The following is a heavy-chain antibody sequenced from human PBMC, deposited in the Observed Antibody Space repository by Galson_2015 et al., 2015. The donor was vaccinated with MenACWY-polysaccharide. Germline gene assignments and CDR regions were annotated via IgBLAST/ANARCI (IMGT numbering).Heavy chain of an antibody. D-gene: IGHD3-16*01. CDR2: ISYSSNSI. J-gene: IGHJ3*02. CDR1: GFSFSSYT. CDR3: GRVSGHFYYYDSGDLKQGPSDM. Sequence: SLRLSCAASGFSFSSYTLNWVRQAPGKGLEWVSSISYSSNSIYYADSVKGRFTISRDNAGNSLYLLMNNLRAADTAVYYCGRVSGHFYYYDSGDLKQGPSDMWGRGTMVTVSS. V-gene: IGHV3-21*01.